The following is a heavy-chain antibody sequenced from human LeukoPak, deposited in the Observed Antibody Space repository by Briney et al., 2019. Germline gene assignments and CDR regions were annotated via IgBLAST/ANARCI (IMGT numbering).Heavy chain of an antibody. CDR2: ISGSGGST. CDR3: AKRTEGEYHYYMDV. CDR1: GFTFSSYA. D-gene: IGHD1-14*01. V-gene: IGHV3-23*01. Sequence: GGSLRLSCAASGFTFSSYAMSWVRQAPGKGLEWVSAISGSGGSTYYADSVKGRFTISRDNSKNTLYLQMNSLRAEDTAVCYCAKRTEGEYHYYMDVWGKGTTVTVSS. J-gene: IGHJ6*03.